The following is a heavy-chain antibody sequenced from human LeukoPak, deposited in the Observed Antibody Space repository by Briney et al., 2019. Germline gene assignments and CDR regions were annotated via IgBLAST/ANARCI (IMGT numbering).Heavy chain of an antibody. CDR3: ARVQGSSGPGIFEY. CDR2: IKQDGSEK. J-gene: IGHJ4*02. Sequence: GGSLRLSCAASGFTFSNYWMSWVRQAPGKGLEWVANIKQDGSEKFYVDSVKGRLTISRDNAKNSLYLQMKSLRVEDTAVYYCARVQGSSGPGIFEYWGQGTLVTVSS. D-gene: IGHD6-19*01. V-gene: IGHV3-7*01. CDR1: GFTFSNYW.